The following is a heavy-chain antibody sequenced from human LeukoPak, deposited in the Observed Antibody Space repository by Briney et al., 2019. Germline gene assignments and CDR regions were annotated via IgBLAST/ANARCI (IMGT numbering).Heavy chain of an antibody. Sequence: GGSLRLSCAASGFTFSSYWMHWVRQAPGKGLVWVSRINGDGRGTTYADSVKGRFTLSRDNAKNSLYLQMHSLRAEDTAVYYCARDGGSSSLDYWGQGTLVTVSS. CDR2: INGDGRGT. V-gene: IGHV3-74*01. CDR3: ARDGGSSSLDY. J-gene: IGHJ4*02. CDR1: GFTFSSYW.